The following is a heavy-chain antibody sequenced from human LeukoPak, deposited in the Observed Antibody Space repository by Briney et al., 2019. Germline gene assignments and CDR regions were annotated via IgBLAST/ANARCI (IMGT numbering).Heavy chain of an antibody. D-gene: IGHD6-6*01. Sequence: SQTLSLTCTVSGGSISSGGYYWSWIRQPPGKGLEWIGYIYHSGSTYYNPSLKSRVTISVDRSKNQFSLKLSSVTAADTAVYYCARVSSIAAWYWGQGTLVTVSS. J-gene: IGHJ4*02. CDR3: ARVSSIAAWY. V-gene: IGHV4-30-2*01. CDR2: IYHSGST. CDR1: GGSISSGGYY.